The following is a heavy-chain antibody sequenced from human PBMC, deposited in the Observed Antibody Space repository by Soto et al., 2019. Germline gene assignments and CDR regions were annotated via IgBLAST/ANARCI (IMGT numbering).Heavy chain of an antibody. V-gene: IGHV3-74*01. CDR1: GFTFSSYW. CDR2: INSDGSST. J-gene: IGHJ6*01. Sequence: GWSLSLSCAASGFTFSSYWMHWVRQAPGKGLVWVSRINSDGSSTSSADSVKGRFTISRDNAKNTLYLQMKSLRAEDTAVYYCARDFEGSSWYKYYYQGMDVWGQGSTVTVSS. D-gene: IGHD6-13*01. CDR3: ARDFEGSSWYKYYYQGMDV.